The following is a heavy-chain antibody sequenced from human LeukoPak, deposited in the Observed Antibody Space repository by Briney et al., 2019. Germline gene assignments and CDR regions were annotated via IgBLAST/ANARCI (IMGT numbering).Heavy chain of an antibody. CDR1: GFTFSSYG. CDR3: ASSGWSLPLYYYYGMDV. D-gene: IGHD6-19*01. Sequence: GGSLRLSCAASGFTFSSYGMHWVRQAPGKGLEWVAVIWYDGSNKYYADSVKGRFTISRDNSKNTLYLQMNSLRAEGTAVYYCASSGWSLPLYYYYGMDVWGQGTTVTVSS. CDR2: IWYDGSNK. V-gene: IGHV3-33*01. J-gene: IGHJ6*02.